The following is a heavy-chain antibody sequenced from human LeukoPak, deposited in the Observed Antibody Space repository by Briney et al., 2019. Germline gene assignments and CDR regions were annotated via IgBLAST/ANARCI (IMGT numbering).Heavy chain of an antibody. D-gene: IGHD4/OR15-4a*01. V-gene: IGHV3-23*01. J-gene: IGHJ4*02. CDR1: GFTFSSFG. Sequence: GGTLRLSCAASGFTFSSFGTSGVRQAPGKGGEGVSAIWGRGGSTYYPDAVKGRFTNSTDNSKNTLYLQMNSLRAEDTAVYYCARRAGAYSHPYDYWGQGTLVTVSS. CDR3: ARRAGAYSHPYDY. CDR2: IWGRGGST.